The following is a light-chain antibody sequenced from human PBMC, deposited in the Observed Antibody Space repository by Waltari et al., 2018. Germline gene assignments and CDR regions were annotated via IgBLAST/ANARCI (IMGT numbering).Light chain of an antibody. CDR1: QGIDNS. CDR2: SAS. CDR3: QQHYSFVYT. Sequence: EIQMTQSPFSLSASIGDRVTITCRASQGIDNSLAWYQQKPGKAPKLLVYSASRLESEVPSRFRGSGSGTNYTLTISGLQPEDFATYYCQQHYSFVYTFGQGTTLDI. V-gene: IGKV1-NL1*01. J-gene: IGKJ2*01.